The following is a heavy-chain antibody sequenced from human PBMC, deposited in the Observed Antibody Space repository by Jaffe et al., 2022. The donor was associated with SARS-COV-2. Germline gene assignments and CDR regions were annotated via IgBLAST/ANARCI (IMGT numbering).Heavy chain of an antibody. CDR2: ISSSSSDI. J-gene: IGHJ4*02. CDR1: GFTFSYYS. CDR3: ARVRSGGSISHSFDY. Sequence: EVQLVESGGGLVKPGGSLRLSCAASGFTFSYYSMNWVRQAPGKGLQWVSSISSSSSDIYYADSVKGRFTISRDNAKNSLYLQMNSLRAEDTAVYYCARVRSGGSISHSFDYWGQGTLVTVSS. D-gene: IGHD3-16*01. V-gene: IGHV3-21*01.